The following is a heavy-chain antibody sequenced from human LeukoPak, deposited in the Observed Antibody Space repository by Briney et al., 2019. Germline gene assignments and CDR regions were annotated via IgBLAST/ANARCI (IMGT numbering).Heavy chain of an antibody. CDR3: AREGAILNWFDP. J-gene: IGHJ5*02. Sequence: GASVKVSCKVSGYTLTELSMHWVRQAPGQGLEWMGWINPNSGGTNYAQKFQGRVTMTRDTSISTAYMELSRLRSDDTTVYYCAREGAILNWFDPWGQGTLVTVSS. CDR2: INPNSGGT. V-gene: IGHV1-2*02. CDR1: GYTLTELS.